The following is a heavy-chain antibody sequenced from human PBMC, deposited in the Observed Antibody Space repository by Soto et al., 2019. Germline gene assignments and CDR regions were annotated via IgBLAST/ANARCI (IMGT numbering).Heavy chain of an antibody. CDR1: GFTVSSNY. V-gene: IGHV3-66*01. CDR3: ARERYNWASGVAFDI. J-gene: IGHJ3*02. CDR2: IYSGGST. D-gene: IGHD1-20*01. Sequence: GGSLRLSCAAFGFTVSSNYMSWVRQAPGKGLEWVSVIYSGGSTYYADSVKGRFTISRDNSKNTLYLQMNSLRAEDTAVYYCARERYNWASGVAFDIWGQGTMVTAS.